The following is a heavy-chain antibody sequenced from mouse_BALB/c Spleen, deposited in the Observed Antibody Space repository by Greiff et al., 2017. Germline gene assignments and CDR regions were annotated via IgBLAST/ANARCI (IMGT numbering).Heavy chain of an antibody. CDR1: GFTFSSYA. J-gene: IGHJ2*01. CDR3: ARGDTFFDY. D-gene: IGHD5-1-1*01. V-gene: IGHV5-6-5*01. CDR2: ISSGGST. Sequence: DVMLVESGGGLVKPGGSLKLSCAASGFTFSSYAMSWVRQTPEKRLEWVASISSGGSTYYPDSVKGRFTISRDNARNILYLQMSSLRSEDTAMYYCARGDTFFDYWGQGTTLTVSS.